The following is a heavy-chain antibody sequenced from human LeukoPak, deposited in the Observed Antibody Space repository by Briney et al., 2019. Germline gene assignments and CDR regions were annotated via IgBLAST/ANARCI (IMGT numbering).Heavy chain of an antibody. V-gene: IGHV3-7*01. CDR2: IKQDGSEK. J-gene: IGHJ4*02. Sequence: GGSLRLSCAASGFPFRRYWLSWVRQAPGKGLAGVANIKQDGSEKYYVDSVKGRFTISRDNAQNSLYLQMNSLRAEDTAVYYCASRDFLTGYYDYWGQGTLVTVSS. CDR1: GFPFRRYW. CDR3: ASRDFLTGYYDY. D-gene: IGHD3-9*01.